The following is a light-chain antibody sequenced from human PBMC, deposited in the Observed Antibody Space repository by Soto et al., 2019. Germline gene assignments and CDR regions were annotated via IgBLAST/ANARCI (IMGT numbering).Light chain of an antibody. J-gene: IGLJ3*02. V-gene: IGLV2-8*01. Sequence: QSALTQPPSASGSPGQSVTISCSGTSSDVGGYNYVSWYQQYPGKAPKLMIYEVTKRPSGVPDRFSGSKSGNTASLTVSGLQAEDEAYYYCSSYTTSPSPQWVFAGGTKLTVL. CDR1: SSDVGGYNY. CDR2: EVT. CDR3: SSYTTSPSPQWV.